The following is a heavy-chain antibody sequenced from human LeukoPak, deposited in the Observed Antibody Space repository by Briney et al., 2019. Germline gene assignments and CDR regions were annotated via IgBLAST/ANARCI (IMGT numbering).Heavy chain of an antibody. D-gene: IGHD3-22*01. CDR3: AREVRGYYFDY. J-gene: IGHJ4*02. CDR2: ISSGGNT. CDR1: GFIVSSNY. Sequence: GGSLRLSCAASGFIVSSNYMSWVRQAPGKGLEWVSVISSGGNTYYADSVKGRFTIFRDNSKNTVFLQMNSLRAEDTAVYYCAREVRGYYFDYWGQGTLVTVSS. V-gene: IGHV3-53*01.